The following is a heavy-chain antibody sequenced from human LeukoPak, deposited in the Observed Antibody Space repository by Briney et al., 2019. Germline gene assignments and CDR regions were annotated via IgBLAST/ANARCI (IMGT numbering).Heavy chain of an antibody. V-gene: IGHV3-53*01. CDR3: ARDTVTTFRFRDYYYYGMDV. CDR2: IYSGGST. Sequence: GGSLRLSCAASGFTVSTNYMNWVRQTPGKGLEWVSVIYSGGSTYYADSVKGRFTISRDNSKNALYLQMNSLRAEDTAVYYCARDTVTTFRFRDYYYYGMDVWGQGTTVTVSS. D-gene: IGHD4-17*01. CDR1: GFTVSTNY. J-gene: IGHJ6*02.